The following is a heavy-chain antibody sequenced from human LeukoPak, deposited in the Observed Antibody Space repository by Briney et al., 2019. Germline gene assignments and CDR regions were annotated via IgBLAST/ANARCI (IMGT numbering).Heavy chain of an antibody. V-gene: IGHV3-23*01. J-gene: IGHJ4*02. CDR3: ARDQSFDY. Sequence: AGGSLRLSCGASGFTFSRHAMTWVRQAPGKGLEWVSSISGSGGGTYYADSVKGRLTISRDNSKNTLYLQMNSLRAEDTAVYYCARDQSFDYWGQGTLVTVSS. CDR2: ISGSGGGT. CDR1: GFTFSRHA.